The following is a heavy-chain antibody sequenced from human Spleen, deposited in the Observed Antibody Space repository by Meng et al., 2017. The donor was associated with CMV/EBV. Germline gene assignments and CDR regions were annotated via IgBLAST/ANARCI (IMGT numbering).Heavy chain of an antibody. D-gene: IGHD6-19*01. CDR3: ASLGLYSSGEDFDY. V-gene: IGHV1-2*02. Sequence: ASGYTFTGYYIHGLRQAPGQGLEWMGWINPNSGDTNYAQKFQGRVTMTSDTSISTAYMELSRLRSDDTAVYYCASLGLYSSGEDFDYWGQGTLVTVSS. J-gene: IGHJ4*02. CDR2: INPNSGDT. CDR1: GYTFTGYY.